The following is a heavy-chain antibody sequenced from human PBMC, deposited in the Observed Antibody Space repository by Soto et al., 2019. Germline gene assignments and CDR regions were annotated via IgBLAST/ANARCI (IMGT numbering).Heavy chain of an antibody. CDR3: ARDIGQDDFWGGPDAFDI. CDR1: GGSISSSSYY. CDR2: IYYSGST. J-gene: IGHJ3*02. V-gene: IGHV4-39*07. Sequence: PSETLSLTCTVSGGSISSSSYYWGWIRQPPGKGLEWIGSIYYSGSTYYNPSLKSRVTLSVDTSKNQFSLKLSSVTAADTAVYYCARDIGQDDFWGGPDAFDIWGQGTMVTVSS. D-gene: IGHD3-3*01.